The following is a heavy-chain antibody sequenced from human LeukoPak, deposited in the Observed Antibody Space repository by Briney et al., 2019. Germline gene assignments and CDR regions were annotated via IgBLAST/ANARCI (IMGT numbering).Heavy chain of an antibody. D-gene: IGHD1-26*01. V-gene: IGHV4-30-4*08. Sequence: PSETLSLTCTVSGGSISSGDYYWSWIRQPPGKGLEWIGYIYYSGSTYYNPSLKSRVTISVDTSKNQFSLKLSSVTAADTAVYYCARDSIVGATRFFDYWGQGTLVTVSS. J-gene: IGHJ4*02. CDR3: ARDSIVGATRFFDY. CDR1: GGSISSGDYY. CDR2: IYYSGST.